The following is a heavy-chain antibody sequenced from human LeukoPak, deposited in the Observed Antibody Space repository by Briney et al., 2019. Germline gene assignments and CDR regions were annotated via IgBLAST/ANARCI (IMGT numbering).Heavy chain of an antibody. CDR2: INDVGSDS. CDR3: AGVKVAGTRSFDY. V-gene: IGHV3-74*01. Sequence: GGSLRLSCAASGFTFSAYWMHWVRQAPGKGLVWVGRINDVGSDSTYVDSVKGRFTISRDNAKNTLYLQMNNLRAEDSAVYYCAGVKVAGTRSFDYWGQGTLATVSS. CDR1: GFTFSAYW. J-gene: IGHJ4*02. D-gene: IGHD6-19*01.